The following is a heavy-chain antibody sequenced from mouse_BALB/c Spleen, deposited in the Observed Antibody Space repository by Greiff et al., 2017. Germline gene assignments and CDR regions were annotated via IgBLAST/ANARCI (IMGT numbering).Heavy chain of an antibody. D-gene: IGHD2-3*01. J-gene: IGHJ2*01. CDR3: ARWNDLDY. CDR1: GFNIKDTY. CDR2: IDPANGNT. Sequence: EVQLQESGAELVKPGASVKLSCTASGFNIKDTYMHWVKQRPEQGLEWIGRIDPANGNTKYDPKFQGKATITADTSSNTAYLQLSSLTSEDTAVYYCARWNDLDYWGQGTTLTVSS. V-gene: IGHV14-3*02.